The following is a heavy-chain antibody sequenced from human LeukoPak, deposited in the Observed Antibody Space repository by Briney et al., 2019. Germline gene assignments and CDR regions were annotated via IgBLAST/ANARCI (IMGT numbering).Heavy chain of an antibody. J-gene: IGHJ5*02. D-gene: IGHD3-22*01. CDR2: ITATSGSI. V-gene: IGHV3-23*01. CDR1: GFTFSEYA. Sequence: PGGSLRLSCTASGFTFSEYAMSWVRQAPGKGLEWVSSITATSGSIYYAESVQGRFTISRDNSKNTLYLQMNSLRAEDTAVYYCAKDGYYYDSSGYYSSWGQGTLVTVSS. CDR3: AKDGYYYDSSGYYSS.